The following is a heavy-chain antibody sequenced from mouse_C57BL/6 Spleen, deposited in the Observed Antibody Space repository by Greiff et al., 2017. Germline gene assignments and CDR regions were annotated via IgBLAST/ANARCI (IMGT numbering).Heavy chain of an antibody. V-gene: IGHV5-4*01. J-gene: IGHJ2*01. Sequence: EVQLVESGGGLVKPGGSLKLSCAASGFTFSSYAMSWVRQTPEKRLEWVATISDGGSYTYYPDNVKGRFTISKDNAKNNLYLQMSHLKSEDTAMYYCAREGGTSYFDYWGQGTTLTVSS. D-gene: IGHD2-14*01. CDR1: GFTFSSYA. CDR2: ISDGGSYT. CDR3: AREGGTSYFDY.